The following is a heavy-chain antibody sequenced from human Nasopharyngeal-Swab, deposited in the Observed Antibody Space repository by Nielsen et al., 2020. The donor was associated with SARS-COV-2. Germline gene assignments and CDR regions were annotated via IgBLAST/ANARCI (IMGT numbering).Heavy chain of an antibody. Sequence: WIRQPPGKGLEWVSSISSSSSYIYYADSVKGRFTISRDNAKNSPYLQMNSLRAEDTAVYYCARDLSGYWVSFDYWGQGTLVTVSS. D-gene: IGHD5-12*01. J-gene: IGHJ4*02. V-gene: IGHV3-21*01. CDR3: ARDLSGYWVSFDY. CDR2: ISSSSSYI.